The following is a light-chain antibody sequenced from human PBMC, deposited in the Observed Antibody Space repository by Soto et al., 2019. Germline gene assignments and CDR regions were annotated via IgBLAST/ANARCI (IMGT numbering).Light chain of an antibody. V-gene: IGLV1-40*01. J-gene: IGLJ1*01. CDR1: SSNLGPADA. CDR3: SSYTSSSTPV. CDR2: ADN. Sequence: QSVLTQPPSVSGAPGQRVTISCTGASSNLGPADAVHWYQHIPGTATKLLIYADNSRPSGVPGRFSASKSGNTASLTISGLQAEDEADYYCSSYTSSSTPVFGTGTKVTVL.